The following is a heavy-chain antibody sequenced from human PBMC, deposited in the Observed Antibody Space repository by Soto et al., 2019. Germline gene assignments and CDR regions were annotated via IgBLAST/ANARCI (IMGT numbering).Heavy chain of an antibody. Sequence: ASVKVSCKASGYTFTSYDINWVRQATGQGLEWMGWMNPNSGNTGYAQKFQGRVTMTRNTSISTAYMELSSLRSEDTAVYYCARGYCSSTGSYYYYMDVWGKGTTVTVSS. D-gene: IGHD2-2*01. CDR2: MNPNSGNT. V-gene: IGHV1-8*01. J-gene: IGHJ6*03. CDR1: GYTFTSYD. CDR3: ARGYCSSTGSYYYYMDV.